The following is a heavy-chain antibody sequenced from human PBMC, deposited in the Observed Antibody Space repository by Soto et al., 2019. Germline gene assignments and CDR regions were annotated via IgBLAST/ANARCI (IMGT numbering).Heavy chain of an antibody. CDR1: GDSISSSSYH. V-gene: IGHV4-39*01. Sequence: PSETLSLTCTVSGDSISSSSYHWGWIRQPPGKGLEWIGSVYYSGSTYYNPSLKSRVTISVDASKNQFSLNLSSVTAADTAVYYCARHRGPTGTNYWGQGTLVTVSS. CDR2: VYYSGST. D-gene: IGHD3-10*01. CDR3: ARHRGPTGTNY. J-gene: IGHJ4*02.